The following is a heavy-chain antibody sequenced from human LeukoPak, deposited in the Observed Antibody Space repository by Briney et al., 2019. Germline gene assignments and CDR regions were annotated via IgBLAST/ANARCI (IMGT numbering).Heavy chain of an antibody. Sequence: PSETLSLTCTVSGGSISSSSYYWGWIRQPPGKGLEWIGSIYYSGSTYYNPSLKSRVTISVDTSKNQFSLKLSSVTAADTAVYYCARGWAARHRYYYYYMDVWGKGTTVTVSS. D-gene: IGHD6-6*01. V-gene: IGHV4-39*01. CDR3: ARGWAARHRYYYYYMDV. J-gene: IGHJ6*03. CDR1: GGSISSSSYY. CDR2: IYYSGST.